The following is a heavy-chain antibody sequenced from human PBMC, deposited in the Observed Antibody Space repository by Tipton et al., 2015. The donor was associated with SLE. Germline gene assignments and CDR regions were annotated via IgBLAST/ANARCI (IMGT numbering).Heavy chain of an antibody. CDR3: AGEGTVNTFFEP. V-gene: IGHV1-69*06. Sequence: QSGAEVKKPGSSVKVSCKTSGGNFNNFVIDWVRQAPGQGLEWMGGIISLSGTTSYAQKFQGRLTITADSSTNTVYMELSSLRSEDTPIYYCAGEGTVNTFFEPWGQRTLLIVSS. D-gene: IGHD4-11*01. CDR2: IISLSGTT. CDR1: GGNFNNFV. J-gene: IGHJ5*02.